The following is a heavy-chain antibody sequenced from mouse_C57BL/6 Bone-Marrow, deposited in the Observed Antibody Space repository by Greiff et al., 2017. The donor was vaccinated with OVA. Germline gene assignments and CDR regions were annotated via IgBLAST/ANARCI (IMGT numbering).Heavy chain of an antibody. CDR1: GFNIKDDY. J-gene: IGHJ2*01. CDR3: TLSEPYYFDY. V-gene: IGHV14-4*01. CDR2: IDPENGDT. Sequence: VQLQQSGAELVRPGASVKLSCTASGFNIKDDYMHWVKQRPEQGLEWIGWIDPENGDTEYASKFQGKATITADTSSNTAYLQLSSLTSEDTAVYYCTLSEPYYFDYWGQGTTLTVSS.